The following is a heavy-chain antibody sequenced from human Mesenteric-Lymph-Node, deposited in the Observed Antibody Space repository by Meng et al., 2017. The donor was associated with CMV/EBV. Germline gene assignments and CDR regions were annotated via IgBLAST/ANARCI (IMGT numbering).Heavy chain of an antibody. Sequence: FSDHYMDWVRQAPGKGLEWVGRTRNKANSYTTEYAASVKGRFTISRDDSKNSLYLQMNSLKTEDTAVYYCAKDAPLEWSRIPNWFDSWGQGTLVTVSS. CDR3: AKDAPLEWSRIPNWFDS. CDR1: FSDHY. J-gene: IGHJ5*01. CDR2: TRNKANSYTT. D-gene: IGHD3-3*01. V-gene: IGHV3-72*01.